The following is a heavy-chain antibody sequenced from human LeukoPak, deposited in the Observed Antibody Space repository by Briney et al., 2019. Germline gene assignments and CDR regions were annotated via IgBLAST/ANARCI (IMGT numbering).Heavy chain of an antibody. J-gene: IGHJ5*02. D-gene: IGHD3-22*01. CDR2: IYYSGNT. CDR3: ARGGYYDSSGYYVWFDP. V-gene: IGHV4-39*07. CDR1: GGSISSNYH. Sequence: SETLSLTCTVSGGSISSNYHWGWIRQPPGKGLEWIASIYYSGNTYYNPSLKSRVTISVDTSKNQFSLKLSSVTAADTAVYYCARGGYYDSSGYYVWFDPWGQGTLVTVSS.